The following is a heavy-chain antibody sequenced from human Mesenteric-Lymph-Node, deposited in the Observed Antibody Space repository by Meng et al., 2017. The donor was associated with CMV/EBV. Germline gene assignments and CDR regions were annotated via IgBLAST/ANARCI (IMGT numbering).Heavy chain of an antibody. CDR2: IRSDGSDE. CDR1: GFSFSSYG. CDR3: AKDPHDSWTTYYLGL. J-gene: IGHJ4*02. Sequence: GESLKISCAASGFSFSSYGMYWVRQAPGKGLEWVASIRSDGSDEYYADSVKGRFTLSRDNSKTTIYLQMHSLRREDTAVYYCAKDPHDSWTTYYLGLWGQGALVTVSS. D-gene: IGHD3/OR15-3a*01. V-gene: IGHV3-30*02.